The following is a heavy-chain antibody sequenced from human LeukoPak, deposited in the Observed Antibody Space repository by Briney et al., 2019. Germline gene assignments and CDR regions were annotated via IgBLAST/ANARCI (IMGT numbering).Heavy chain of an antibody. CDR3: TRLGRDDTSGYYVTDAFDI. CDR1: GFTFSRYN. D-gene: IGHD3-22*01. V-gene: IGHV3-21*01. J-gene: IGHJ3*02. CDR2: ISSSSSYI. Sequence: GGSLRLSCEASGFTFSRYNMNWVRQAPGKGLEWVSSISSSSSYIYYADSVKGRFTISRDNAKNSLYLQMNSLRAEDTAVYYCTRLGRDDTSGYYVTDAFDIWGQGTLVTVSS.